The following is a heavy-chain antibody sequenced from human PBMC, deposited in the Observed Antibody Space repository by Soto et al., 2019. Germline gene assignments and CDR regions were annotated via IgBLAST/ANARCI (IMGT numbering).Heavy chain of an antibody. CDR1: GFSLSTSGVG. Sequence: QITLKESGPALVKPTQTLTLTCTFSGFSLSTSGVGVGWIRQPPGEALEWLALIYWDDYKHFSPSLESRLTITKDTSKNQGGLTMAKMDPVDTATYYCVHKGGGDRILDYWGQGTLVTVSS. D-gene: IGHD3-16*01. CDR3: VHKGGGDRILDY. J-gene: IGHJ4*02. CDR2: IYWDDYK. V-gene: IGHV2-5*02.